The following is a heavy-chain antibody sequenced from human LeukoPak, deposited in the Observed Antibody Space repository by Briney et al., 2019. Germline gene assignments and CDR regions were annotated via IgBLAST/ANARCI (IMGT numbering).Heavy chain of an antibody. J-gene: IGHJ6*02. CDR3: ARDRGQKGDWGYYGMDV. CDR1: GFTFSSYS. D-gene: IGHD2-21*02. V-gene: IGHV3-21*01. CDR2: ISSSSSYI. Sequence: GRSLRLSCAASGFTFSSYSMNWVRQAPGKGLEWVSSISSSSSYIYYADSVKGRFTISRDNSKNTLYLQMNSLRAEDTAVYYCARDRGQKGDWGYYGMDVWGQGTTVTVSS.